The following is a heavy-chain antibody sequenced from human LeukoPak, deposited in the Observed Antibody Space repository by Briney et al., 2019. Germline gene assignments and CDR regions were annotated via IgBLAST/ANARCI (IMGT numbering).Heavy chain of an antibody. CDR1: GDSVSRNSAA. CDR3: ARVVAAAGTHAFDI. D-gene: IGHD6-13*01. J-gene: IGHJ3*02. CDR2: TYYRSKWYN. Sequence: SQTLSLTCAISGDSVSRNSAAWNWIRQSPSRGLEWLGRTYYRSKWYNDYAVSVKSRITINPDTSKNQFSLQLNSVTPEDTAVYYCARVVAAAGTHAFDIWGQGTMVTVSS. V-gene: IGHV6-1*01.